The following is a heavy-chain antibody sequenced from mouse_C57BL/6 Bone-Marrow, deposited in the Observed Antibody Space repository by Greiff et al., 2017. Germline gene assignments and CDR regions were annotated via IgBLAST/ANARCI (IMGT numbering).Heavy chain of an antibody. CDR2: IDPSDSYT. D-gene: IGHD2-2*01. V-gene: IGHV1-59*01. CDR3: ARWVYYGYFYAMDY. CDR1: GYTFTSYW. Sequence: QVQLQQPGAELVRPGTSVKLSCTASGYTFTSYWMHWVKQRPGQGLEWIGVIDPSDSYTKYNQKFKGKATLTVDTSSSTAYMQLSSLTSEDSAVYYCARWVYYGYFYAMDYWGQGTSVTVSS. J-gene: IGHJ4*01.